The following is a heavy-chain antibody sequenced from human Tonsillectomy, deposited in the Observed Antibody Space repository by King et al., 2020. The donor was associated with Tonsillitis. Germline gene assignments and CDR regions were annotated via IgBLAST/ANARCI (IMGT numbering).Heavy chain of an antibody. J-gene: IGHJ6*02. Sequence: VQLVESGGGLVQPGGSLRLSCTASGFTFSSYAMSWVRQAPGKGLEWVSGISGSGGITYDADSVKGRFIISRDNSKNTLFLQMNSLRAEDTAEYYCACMHYGVVMHYGMDVWGQGATVTVSS. V-gene: IGHV3-23*04. CDR3: ACMHYGVVMHYGMDV. D-gene: IGHD3-3*01. CDR2: ISGSGGIT. CDR1: GFTFSSYA.